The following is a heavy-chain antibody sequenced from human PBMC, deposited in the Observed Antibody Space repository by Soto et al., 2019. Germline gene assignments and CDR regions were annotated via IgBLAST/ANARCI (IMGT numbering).Heavy chain of an antibody. Sequence: EVQLVESGGGLVKPGGSLRLSCAASGFTFSNAWMSWVRQAPGKGLEWVGRIKSKTDGGTTDYAAPVKGRFTISRDDSKNTLYLQMNSLKTEDTAVYYCTTDSVQVPSLLLYYYYGMDVWGQGTTVTVSS. D-gene: IGHD2-15*01. V-gene: IGHV3-15*01. CDR2: IKSKTDGGTT. CDR1: GFTFSNAW. CDR3: TTDSVQVPSLLLYYYYGMDV. J-gene: IGHJ6*02.